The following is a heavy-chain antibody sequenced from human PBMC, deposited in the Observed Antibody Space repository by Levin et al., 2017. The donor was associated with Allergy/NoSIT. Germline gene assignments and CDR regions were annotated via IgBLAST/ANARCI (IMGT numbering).Heavy chain of an antibody. D-gene: IGHD3-10*01. CDR3: AKGDSGSFYPFDY. CDR2: LSGSGVTT. V-gene: IGHV3-23*01. CDR1: GFTFSSYA. Sequence: GGSLRLSCAASGFTFSSYAMSWVRQAPGKGLEWVSSLSGSGVTTYYADSVKGRFTISRDNSKNTLYLRMNSLRAEDTAVYYCAKGDSGSFYPFDYWGQGILVTVSS. J-gene: IGHJ4*02.